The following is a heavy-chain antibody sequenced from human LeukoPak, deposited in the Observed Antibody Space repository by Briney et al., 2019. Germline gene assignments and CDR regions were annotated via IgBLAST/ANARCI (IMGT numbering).Heavy chain of an antibody. D-gene: IGHD1-7*01. CDR1: GFTFSSYG. CDR3: ARPLGITGTTPFDF. J-gene: IGHJ4*02. Sequence: GGSLRLSCAASGFTFSSYGMHWVRQAPGKGLEWVAVIWYDGSNKYYADSVKGRFTISRDNAKNSLYLEMNSLRAEDTALYFCARPLGITGTTPFDFWGQGTRVTVSS. V-gene: IGHV3-33*01. CDR2: IWYDGSNK.